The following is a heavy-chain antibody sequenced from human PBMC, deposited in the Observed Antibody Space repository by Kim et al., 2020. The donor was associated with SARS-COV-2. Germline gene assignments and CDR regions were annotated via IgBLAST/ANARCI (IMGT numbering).Heavy chain of an antibody. CDR2: IYYSGST. J-gene: IGHJ4*02. CDR3: ARDPADGWFGETGHFDY. D-gene: IGHD3-10*01. CDR1: GGSISSYY. Sequence: SETLSLTCTVSGGSISSYYWSWIRQPPGKGLEWIGYIYYSGSTNYNPSLKSRVTISVDTSKNQFSLKLSSVTAADTAVYYCARDPADGWFGETGHFDYWGQGTLVTVS. V-gene: IGHV4-59*13.